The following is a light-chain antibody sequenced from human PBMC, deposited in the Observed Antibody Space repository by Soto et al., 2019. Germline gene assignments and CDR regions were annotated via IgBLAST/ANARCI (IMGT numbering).Light chain of an antibody. V-gene: IGKV1-5*01. CDR1: QSISSW. CDR2: DAS. CDR3: QQNRT. J-gene: IGKJ1*01. Sequence: DIQITHSPSTLAASVGDRVTITCRASQSISSWLAWYQQKPGKAPKLLIYDASSLESGVPSRFSGSGSGTEFTLTISSLQPDDFATYYCQQNRTFGQGT.